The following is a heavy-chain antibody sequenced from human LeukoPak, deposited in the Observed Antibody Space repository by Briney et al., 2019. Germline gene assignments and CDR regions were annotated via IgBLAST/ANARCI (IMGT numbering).Heavy chain of an antibody. CDR1: GASISFGGYY. J-gene: IGHJ4*02. CDR2: INHSGST. CDR3: ARSSPELALDY. Sequence: SQTLSLTCSVSGASISFGGYYWSWLRQPPGKGLEWIGEINHSGSTNYNPSLKSRVTISVDTSKNQFSLKLSSVTAADTAVYYCARSSPELALDYWGQGTLVTVSS. D-gene: IGHD6-13*01. V-gene: IGHV4-34*01.